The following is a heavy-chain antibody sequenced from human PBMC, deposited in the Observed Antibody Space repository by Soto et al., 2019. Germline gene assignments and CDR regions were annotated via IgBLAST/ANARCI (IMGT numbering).Heavy chain of an antibody. J-gene: IGHJ4*02. Sequence: HPGGSLRLSCAASGITFNNHDMGWVRQAPGKGLEWVSYISGSGFKIYYADSVKGRFTISRDNANNSMCLQMNSLRAEDTVMYYCARGNYFQAGSAYNFDYWGQGALVTVSS. CDR3: ARGNYFQAGSAYNFDY. CDR2: ISGSGFKI. CDR1: GITFNNHD. V-gene: IGHV3-48*01. D-gene: IGHD3-10*01.